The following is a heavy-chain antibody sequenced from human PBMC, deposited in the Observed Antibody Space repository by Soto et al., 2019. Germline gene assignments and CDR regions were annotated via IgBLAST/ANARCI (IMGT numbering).Heavy chain of an antibody. J-gene: IGHJ4*02. CDR2: TYYRSKWYN. CDR3: ASLVAGYSYGHFDY. CDR1: GDSVSSNSAA. V-gene: IGHV6-1*01. Sequence: PSQTLSLTCAISGDSVSSNSAAWNWIRQSPSRGLEWLGRTYYRSKWYNDYAVSVKSRITINPDTSKNQFSLQLSSVTAADTAVYYCASLVAGYSYGHFDYWGQGTLVTVSS. D-gene: IGHD5-18*01.